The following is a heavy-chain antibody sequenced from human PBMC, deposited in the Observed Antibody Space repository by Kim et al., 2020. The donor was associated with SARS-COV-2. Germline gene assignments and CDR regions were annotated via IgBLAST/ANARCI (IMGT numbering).Heavy chain of an antibody. J-gene: IGHJ4*02. CDR3: ARDWWQRDESWGPLGF. Sequence: GGSLRLSCAASGFTLSNYAMHWVRQAPGKGLEFVSGISGKGGSTKYANSVKGRFTISRDNSRNTLYLQMGSLRTDDMAVYYCARDWWQRDESWGPLGFWGQGALVTVSS. CDR1: GFTLSNYA. D-gene: IGHD2-15*01. V-gene: IGHV3-64*01. CDR2: ISGKGGST.